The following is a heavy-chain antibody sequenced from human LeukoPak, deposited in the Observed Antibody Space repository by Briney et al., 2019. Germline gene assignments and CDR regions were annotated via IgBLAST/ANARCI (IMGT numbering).Heavy chain of an antibody. Sequence: PSGTLSLTCAVSGGSISSSKWWSWVRQPPGKGLEWIGEIYHSGSTNYNSSLKSRVTISVDKSKNHFSLKLSSVTAADTAVYYCASSSSSSTYFDYWGQGTLVTVSS. CDR2: IYHSGST. CDR1: GGSISSSKW. CDR3: ASSSSSSTYFDY. D-gene: IGHD6-6*01. V-gene: IGHV4-4*02. J-gene: IGHJ4*02.